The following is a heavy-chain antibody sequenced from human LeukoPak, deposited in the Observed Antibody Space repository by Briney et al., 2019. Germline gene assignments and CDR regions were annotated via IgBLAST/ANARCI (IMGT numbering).Heavy chain of an antibody. J-gene: IGHJ4*02. Sequence: SETLSLTCIVSGGSISSTNYFWGWIRQPPGKGLEWIGTMDYSGRTYNNLSLKSPVTITIDTSKNQFSLKLPSVTAADTAVYYCARLYRSGWSFDFWGQGTLVSVSS. V-gene: IGHV4-39*01. CDR3: ARLYRSGWSFDF. CDR1: GGSISSTNYF. CDR2: MDYSGRT. D-gene: IGHD6-19*01.